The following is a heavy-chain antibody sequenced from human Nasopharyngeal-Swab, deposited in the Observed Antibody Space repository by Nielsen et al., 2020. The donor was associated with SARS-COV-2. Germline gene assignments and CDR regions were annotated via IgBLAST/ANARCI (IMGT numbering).Heavy chain of an antibody. CDR2: ISWNSGSI. Sequence: SLKISCAASGFTFDDYAMRWVRQAPGKGLEWVSGISWNSGSIGYADSVKGRFTISRDNAKNSLYLQMNSLRAEDTALYYCAKDMGGGATGYYYYGMDVWGQGTTVTVSS. V-gene: IGHV3-9*01. J-gene: IGHJ6*02. D-gene: IGHD1-26*01. CDR1: GFTFDDYA. CDR3: AKDMGGGATGYYYYGMDV.